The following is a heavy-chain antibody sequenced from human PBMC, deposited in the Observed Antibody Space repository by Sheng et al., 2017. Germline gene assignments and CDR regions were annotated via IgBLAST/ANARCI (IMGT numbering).Heavy chain of an antibody. Sequence: EVQLVESGGGLVQPGGSLRLSCAASGFTFSSYEMNWVRQAPGKGLEWVSYITSSGSTVYYADSVKGRFTISRDNAKNSLSLQMNSLRAEDTAVYYCARDGSSSIPIDYWGQGTLVTVSS. CDR3: ARDGSSSIPIDY. J-gene: IGHJ4*02. CDR2: ITSSGSTV. CDR1: GFTFSSYE. D-gene: IGHD6-6*01. V-gene: IGHV3-48*03.